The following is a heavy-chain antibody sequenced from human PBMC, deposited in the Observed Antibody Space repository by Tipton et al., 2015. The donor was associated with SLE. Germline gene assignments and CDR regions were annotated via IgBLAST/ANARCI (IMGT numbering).Heavy chain of an antibody. CDR2: IYYSGST. CDR3: ARGNDNSGYDIDY. V-gene: IGHV4-39*07. D-gene: IGHD3-22*01. Sequence: TLSLTCTVSGGSISSSSYYWGWIRQPPGKGLEWIGSIYYSGSTYYNPSLKSRVTISVDTSKNQFSLKLSSVTAADTAVYYCARGNDNSGYDIDYWGQGTLVTVSS. CDR1: GGSISSSSYY. J-gene: IGHJ4*02.